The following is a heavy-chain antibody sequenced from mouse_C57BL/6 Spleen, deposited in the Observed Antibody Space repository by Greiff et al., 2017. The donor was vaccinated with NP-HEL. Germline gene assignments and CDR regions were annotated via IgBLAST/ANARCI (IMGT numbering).Heavy chain of an antibody. D-gene: IGHD2-4*01. Sequence: QVQLQQPGAELVKPGASVKLSCKASGYTFTSYCMQWVKQRPGQGLEWIGEIDPSDSYTNYNQKFKGKATLTVDTSSSTAYMQLSSLTSEDSAVYYGARSFYEYDVRYFDGGGAGNTVTVPS. CDR3: ARSFYEYDVRYFDG. J-gene: IGHJ1*01. V-gene: IGHV1-50*01. CDR2: IDPSDSYT. CDR1: GYTFTSYC.